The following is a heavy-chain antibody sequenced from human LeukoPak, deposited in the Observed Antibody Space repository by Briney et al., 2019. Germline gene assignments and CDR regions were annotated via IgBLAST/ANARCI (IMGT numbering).Heavy chain of an antibody. J-gene: IGHJ3*02. CDR1: GGSISSYY. CDR3: ARAGDDSSPYHDAFDI. CDR2: IYYSGST. V-gene: IGHV4-59*01. D-gene: IGHD3-22*01. Sequence: PSETLSLTCTVSGGSISSYYWSWIRQPPGKGLEWIGYIYYSGSTNYNPSLKSRVTISVDTSKNQFSLKLSSVTAADTAVYYCARAGDDSSPYHDAFDIWGQGTMVTVSS.